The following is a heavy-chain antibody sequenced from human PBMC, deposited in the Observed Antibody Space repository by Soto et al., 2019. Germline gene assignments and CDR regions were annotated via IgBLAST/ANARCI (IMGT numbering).Heavy chain of an antibody. J-gene: IGHJ4*02. V-gene: IGHV4-39*01. Sequence: PSETISLTCTVSCDSISRYNYHWTWIRQSPRKEREWIGSGNTYYNPSLRIRVTISVDTSKNQFSLKMSSVTAADTAIYYCATYGGDTGRFDYGGQGILVTVSS. CDR3: ATYGGDTGRFDY. CDR1: CDSISRYNYH. CDR2: SGNT. D-gene: IGHD4-17*01.